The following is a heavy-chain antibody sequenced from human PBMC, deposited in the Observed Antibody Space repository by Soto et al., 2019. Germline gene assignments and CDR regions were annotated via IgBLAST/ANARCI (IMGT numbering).Heavy chain of an antibody. J-gene: IGHJ4*02. CDR3: ARVVRFFGGHAGY. Sequence: QVLLVQSGADVKKPGASVKVSCKTSGYTFTEFDINWVRRAPGQGLEWMGWMNTNNGNTGYAQKFQGRVTMTRDTAISTAYMELRRLRSEDTAVYYCARVVRFFGGHAGYWGQGTLVTVSS. D-gene: IGHD3-3*01. CDR1: GYTFTEFD. V-gene: IGHV1-8*01. CDR2: MNTNNGNT.